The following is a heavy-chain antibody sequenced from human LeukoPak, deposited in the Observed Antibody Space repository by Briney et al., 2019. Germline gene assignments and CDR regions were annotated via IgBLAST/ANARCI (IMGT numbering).Heavy chain of an antibody. CDR1: GGTFSSYA. Sequence: GASVKVSCKASGGTFSSYAISWVRQAPGQGLEWMGGIIPIFGTANYAQKFQGRVTITADESTSTAYMELSSLRSEDTAVYYCARSMADVDTAMVDYYYYYGMDVWGQGTTVTVSS. D-gene: IGHD5-18*01. CDR3: ARSMADVDTAMVDYYYYYGMDV. J-gene: IGHJ6*02. CDR2: IIPIFGTA. V-gene: IGHV1-69*13.